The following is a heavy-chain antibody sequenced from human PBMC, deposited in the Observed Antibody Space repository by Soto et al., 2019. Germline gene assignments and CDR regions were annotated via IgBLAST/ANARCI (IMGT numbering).Heavy chain of an antibody. CDR1: GGSIRSGDYY. J-gene: IGHJ4*02. CDR3: ARQQPAAATSGFFDY. V-gene: IGHV4-30-4*01. CDR2: IYYSGRT. D-gene: IGHD6-13*01. Sequence: SETLSLTCTVSGGSIRSGDYYWSWIRQPPGKGLEWIGYIYYSGRTYHNPSLKSRVSISVDTSKNQFSLKMSSVSAADTAVYYCARQQPAAATSGFFDYWGQGTLVTVSS.